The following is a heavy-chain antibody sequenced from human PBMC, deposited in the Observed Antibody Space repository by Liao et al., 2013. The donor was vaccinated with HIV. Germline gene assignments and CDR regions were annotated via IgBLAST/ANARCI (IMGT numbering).Heavy chain of an antibody. Sequence: QVQLKQWGTGLLKPAETLSLTCAVYGGTFRDYHWSWIRQSPGKGLEWIGEITHSGGTNYNPSLSSRVTVSVDTSKNQFSLRLASVTAADTAVYYCAGRPVAHFDYWGPGALVTVSS. D-gene: IGHD6-19*01. CDR2: ITHSGGT. J-gene: IGHJ4*02. CDR3: AGRPVAHFDY. CDR1: GGTFRDYH. V-gene: IGHV4-34*02.